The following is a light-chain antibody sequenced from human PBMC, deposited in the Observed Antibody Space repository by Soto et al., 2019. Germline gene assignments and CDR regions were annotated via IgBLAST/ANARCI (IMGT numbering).Light chain of an antibody. CDR3: QSYDRSLSGYV. Sequence: QSVLTQPPSASGTPGQRVTISCSGSSSNIGSNTVNWYQQLPGTAPKLLIYSNNQRPSGVPDRFSGSKSGTSASLAITGLQAEDEADYYCQSYDRSLSGYVFGTGTKVTVL. J-gene: IGLJ1*01. CDR1: SSNIGSNT. V-gene: IGLV1-44*01. CDR2: SNN.